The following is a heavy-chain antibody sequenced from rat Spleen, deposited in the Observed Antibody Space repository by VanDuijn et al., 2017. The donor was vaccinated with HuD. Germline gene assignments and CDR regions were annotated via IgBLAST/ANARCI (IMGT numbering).Heavy chain of an antibody. CDR3: ALTKLYYFDY. V-gene: IGHV10-5*01. J-gene: IGHJ2*01. Sequence: VQLVETGGGLVQSGRSLKLSCVASGFTFSRYWMYWIRQAPGKGLEWVARIRTKPNNYATYYADSVKGRFTISRDDSKSMVYLQMDSLRSEDTATYYCALTKLYYFDYWGQGVMVTVSS. CDR1: GFTFSRYW. CDR2: IRTKPNNYAT.